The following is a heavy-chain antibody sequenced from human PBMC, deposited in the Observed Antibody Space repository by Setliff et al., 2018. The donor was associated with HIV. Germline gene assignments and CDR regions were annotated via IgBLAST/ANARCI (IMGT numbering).Heavy chain of an antibody. CDR2: INPSGGST. J-gene: IGHJ5*02. CDR1: GYTFTSYY. CDR3: ARAYYDSSGYYYAGPPFDP. Sequence: GASVKVSCKASGYTFTSYYMHWVRQAPGQGLEWMGIINPSGGSTSYAQKFQGRVTMTRDTSTSTVYMELSSLRSEDTAVYYCARAYYDSSGYYYAGPPFDPWGQGTLVTVS. D-gene: IGHD3-22*01. V-gene: IGHV1-46*01.